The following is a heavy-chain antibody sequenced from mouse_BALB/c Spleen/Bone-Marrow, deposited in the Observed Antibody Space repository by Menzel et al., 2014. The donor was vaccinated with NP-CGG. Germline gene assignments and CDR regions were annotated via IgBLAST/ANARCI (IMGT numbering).Heavy chain of an antibody. CDR2: INPSNGRT. J-gene: IGHJ3*01. CDR1: GYTFTTYW. V-gene: IGHV1S81*02. D-gene: IGHD2-14*01. Sequence: QVQLQQSGAELVKPGASVKLSCRASGYTFTTYWMHWVKQRPGQGLEWFGEINPSNGRTNYNEKFKSKATLTVDKSSSTAYMQLSSLTSEDSAVYYCARGYGYDAGFAWFVYWGQGTLVTVSA. CDR3: ARGYGYDAGFAWFVY.